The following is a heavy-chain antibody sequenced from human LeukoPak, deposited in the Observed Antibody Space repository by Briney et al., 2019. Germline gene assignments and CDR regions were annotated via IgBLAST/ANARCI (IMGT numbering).Heavy chain of an antibody. J-gene: IGHJ4*02. CDR1: GFTFDDYA. D-gene: IGHD6-19*01. V-gene: IGHV3-9*01. CDR2: ISWNSGSI. Sequence: GGSLRLSCAASGFTFDDYAMHRVRQAPGKGLEWVSGISWNSGSIGYADSVKGRFTISRDNAKNSLYLQMNSLRAEDTALYYCAKDASSGWCWDFDYWGQGTLVTVSS. CDR3: AKDASSGWCWDFDY.